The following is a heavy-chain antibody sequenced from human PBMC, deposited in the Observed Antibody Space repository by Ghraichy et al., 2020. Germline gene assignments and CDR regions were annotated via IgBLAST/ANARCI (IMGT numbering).Heavy chain of an antibody. CDR1: GFTLSNYW. CDR3: AREYCRGGRCYFGTGGSHFDY. Sequence: LSLTCAASGFTLSNYWMHWVRLAPGKGLVWVSRIKSDGSSTSYADSVKGRFTISRDNAKNTLYLQMNSLRAEDTAVYYCAREYCRGGRCYFGTGGSHFDYCCQGTLVTVSS. J-gene: IGHJ4*02. CDR2: IKSDGSST. D-gene: IGHD2-15*01. V-gene: IGHV3-74*01.